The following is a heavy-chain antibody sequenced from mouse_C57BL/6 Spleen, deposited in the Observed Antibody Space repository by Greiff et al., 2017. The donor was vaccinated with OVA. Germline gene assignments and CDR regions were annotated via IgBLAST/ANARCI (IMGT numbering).Heavy chain of an antibody. J-gene: IGHJ2*01. Sequence: VQLVESGAELARPGASVKLSCKASGYTFTSYGISWVKQRTGQGLEWIGEIYPRSGNTYYNEKFKGKATLTADKSSSTAYMELRSLTSEDSAVYFCARGGTVVADYFDYWGQGTTLTVSS. D-gene: IGHD1-1*01. CDR1: GYTFTSYG. CDR3: ARGGTVVADYFDY. V-gene: IGHV1-81*01. CDR2: IYPRSGNT.